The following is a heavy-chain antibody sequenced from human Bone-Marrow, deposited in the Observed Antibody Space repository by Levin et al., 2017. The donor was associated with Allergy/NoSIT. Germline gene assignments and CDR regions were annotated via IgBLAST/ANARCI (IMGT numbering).Heavy chain of an antibody. J-gene: IGHJ6*02. CDR1: GILFSSYD. D-gene: IGHD3-22*01. V-gene: IGHV3-21*01. Sequence: GESLKISCAASGILFSSYDMNWVRQAPGKGLEWVSSISAGDNYIYYADSVKGRFTISRDNAKNSLFLQMNSLRAEDTAVYYCASWAMYHYDRSAFDYFYYAMDVWGQGTTVTVSS. CDR3: ASWAMYHYDRSAFDYFYYAMDV. CDR2: ISAGDNYI.